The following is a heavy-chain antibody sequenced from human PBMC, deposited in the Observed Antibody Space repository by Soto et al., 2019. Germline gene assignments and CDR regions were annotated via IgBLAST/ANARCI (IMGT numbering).Heavy chain of an antibody. Sequence: ASVKVSCKASGFTFTSSAVQWVRQARGQRLEWMGWIVVGSGNTNYAQKFQERVTITRDMSTSTAYMELSSLRSEDTAVYYCATVHGDYINIDYSGHGTLVTVSS. D-gene: IGHD4-17*01. CDR1: GFTFTSSA. CDR2: IVVGSGNT. V-gene: IGHV1-58*01. J-gene: IGHJ4*01. CDR3: ATVHGDYINIDY.